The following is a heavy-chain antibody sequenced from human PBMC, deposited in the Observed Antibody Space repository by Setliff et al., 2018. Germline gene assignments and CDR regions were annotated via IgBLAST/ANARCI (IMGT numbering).Heavy chain of an antibody. CDR2: IHDSGNPT. CDR1: GFTFSNYY. V-gene: IGHV3-11*01. CDR3: ARTTGYRLEGDFDY. D-gene: IGHD3-16*01. Sequence: KPGGSLRLSCAASGFTFSNYYMTWIRQAPGKGLEWISYIHDSGNPTYYADSVKGRFTVSRDNAKNSLYLQMTSLRAEDTAIYYCARTTGYRLEGDFDYWGQGTLVTVSS. J-gene: IGHJ4*02.